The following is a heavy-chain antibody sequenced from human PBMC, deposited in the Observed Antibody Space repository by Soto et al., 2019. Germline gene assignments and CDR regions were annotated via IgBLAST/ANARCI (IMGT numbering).Heavy chain of an antibody. CDR2: TYYKSKWNN. V-gene: IGHV6-1*01. CDR3: TGITWFRGMDV. CDR1: GDSVSSNSAG. D-gene: IGHD3-10*01. J-gene: IGHJ6*02. Sequence: SQTLSLTCVISGDSVSSNSAGWNWIRQSPSRGLEWLGRTYYKSKWNNDYALSVRSRITINPDTSKNQFSLHLYSVTPEDTAVYYCTGITWFRGMDVWGQGTPVTVSS.